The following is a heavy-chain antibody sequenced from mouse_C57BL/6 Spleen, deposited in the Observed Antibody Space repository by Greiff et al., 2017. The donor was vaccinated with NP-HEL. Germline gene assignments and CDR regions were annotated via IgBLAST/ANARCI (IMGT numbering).Heavy chain of an antibody. Sequence: QVQLQQSGPGLVQPSQSLSITCTVSGFSLTSYGVHWVRQSPGKGLEWLGVIWRGGSTDYNAAFISRLSISKDNSKSQVFFKMNSLQADDTAIYYCAGSYYYGSFAYWGQGTLVTVSA. D-gene: IGHD1-1*01. CDR1: GFSLTSYG. J-gene: IGHJ3*01. V-gene: IGHV2-2*01. CDR3: AGSYYYGSFAY. CDR2: IWRGGST.